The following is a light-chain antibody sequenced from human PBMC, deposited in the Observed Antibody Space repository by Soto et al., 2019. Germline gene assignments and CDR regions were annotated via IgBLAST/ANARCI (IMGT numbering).Light chain of an antibody. J-gene: IGLJ1*01. V-gene: IGLV2-14*02. CDR1: SSNIGSYNF. CDR3: AAWDDSLNGLYV. CDR2: EAT. Sequence: QSALTQPASVSGSPGQSITISCTGTSSNIGSYNFVSWYQQRPGRAPKLMIFEATKRPSGVPDRFSGSKSGTSASLAISGLQSEDEADYYCAAWDDSLNGLYVFGTGTKLTVL.